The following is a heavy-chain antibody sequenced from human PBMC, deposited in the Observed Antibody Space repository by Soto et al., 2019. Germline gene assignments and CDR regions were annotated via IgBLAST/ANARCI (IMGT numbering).Heavy chain of an antibody. J-gene: IGHJ6*02. CDR1: GFTFSSYS. Sequence: GGSLRLSCAASGFTFSSYSMHCVRQAPGKGLEWFSSISSSSSYIYYADSVKGRFTISRDNAKNSLYLQMNSLRAADTAVYYCARDGGLAPYSSYSYSYGLDGGGQGTTVTVAS. CDR2: ISSSSSYI. V-gene: IGHV3-21*01. CDR3: ARDGGLAPYSSYSYSYGLDG. D-gene: IGHD6-13*01.